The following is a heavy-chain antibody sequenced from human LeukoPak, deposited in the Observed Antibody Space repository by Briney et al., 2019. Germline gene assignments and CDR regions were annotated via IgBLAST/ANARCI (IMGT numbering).Heavy chain of an antibody. V-gene: IGHV4-59*01. D-gene: IGHD3-22*01. Sequence: SETLSLTCTVSGGSISVYYWSWIRQPPGKGLEWIAYIYYSGSTNYNPSLKSRVTISVDTSKNQFSLKLRSVTAADTAVYYCVREAATDYYDSSGYYRQTEVFDAWGQGTMVTVSS. CDR1: GGSISVYY. J-gene: IGHJ3*01. CDR2: IYYSGST. CDR3: VREAATDYYDSSGYYRQTEVFDA.